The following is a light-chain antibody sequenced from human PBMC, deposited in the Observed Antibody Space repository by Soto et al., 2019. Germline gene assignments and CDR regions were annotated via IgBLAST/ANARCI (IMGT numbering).Light chain of an antibody. V-gene: IGLV3-21*04. CDR1: NIGSKS. CDR3: LVCDSSSDHP. J-gene: IGLJ2*01. Sequence: SYELTQPPSVSVAPGKTARITCGGNNIGSKSVHWYQQKPGQAPVLVIYYDSDRPSGIPERFSGSNSGNTATLTISRVEAGDEADYYCLVCDSSSDHPFGGGTKLTVL. CDR2: YDS.